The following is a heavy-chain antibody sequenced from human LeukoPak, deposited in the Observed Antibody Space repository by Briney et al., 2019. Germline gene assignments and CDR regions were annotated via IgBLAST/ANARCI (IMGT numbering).Heavy chain of an antibody. CDR2: INPNSGGT. J-gene: IGHJ4*02. CDR1: RYTFTGYY. CDR3: ARERMVRGVISDFDY. D-gene: IGHD3-10*01. Sequence: ASVKVSCKASRYTFTGYYMDWVRQAPGRGLEWMGWINPNSGGTSYAQKFQGRVTMTRDTSISTAYMELSRLRSDDTAVYYCARERMVRGVISDFDYWGQGTLVTVSS. V-gene: IGHV1-2*02.